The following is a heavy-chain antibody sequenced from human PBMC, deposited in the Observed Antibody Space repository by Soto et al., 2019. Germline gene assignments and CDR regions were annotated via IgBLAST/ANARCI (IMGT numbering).Heavy chain of an antibody. CDR1: GYSFTSYW. V-gene: IGHV5-10-1*01. J-gene: IGHJ6*02. CDR2: IDPSDSYT. Sequence: PGESLKVSWKGSGYSFTSYWISWVRQMPGKGLEWMGRIDPSDSYTNYSPSFQGHVTISADKSISTAYLQWSSLKASDTAMYYCARTGHWDYYYGMDVWGQGTTVTVSS. CDR3: ARTGHWDYYYGMDV. D-gene: IGHD7-27*01.